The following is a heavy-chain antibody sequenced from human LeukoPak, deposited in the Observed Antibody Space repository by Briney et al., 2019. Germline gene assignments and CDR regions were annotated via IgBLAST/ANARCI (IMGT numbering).Heavy chain of an antibody. D-gene: IGHD3-10*01. Sequence: PGGSLRLSCAASGFTFNTFSMNWVRQAPGKGLEWVSSISSSSSYIYYADSVKGRFTISRDNAKNSLYLQMNSLRAEDTAVYYCAKGFLGSGSYYPDYWGQGTLVTVSS. CDR3: AKGFLGSGSYYPDY. V-gene: IGHV3-21*01. CDR2: ISSSSSYI. CDR1: GFTFNTFS. J-gene: IGHJ4*02.